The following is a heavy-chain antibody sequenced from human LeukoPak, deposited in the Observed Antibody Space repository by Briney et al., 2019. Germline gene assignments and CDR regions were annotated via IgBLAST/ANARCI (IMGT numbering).Heavy chain of an antibody. CDR3: AKDSKRRIVGATQALSYFDY. CDR1: GFTFSSYA. Sequence: GGSLRLSCAASGFTFSSYAMSWVRQAPGKGLEWVSAISGSGGSTYYADSVKGRFTISRDNSKNTLYLQMNSLRAEDTAVYYCAKDSKRRIVGATQALSYFDYWGQGTLVTVSS. V-gene: IGHV3-23*01. CDR2: ISGSGGST. D-gene: IGHD1-26*01. J-gene: IGHJ4*02.